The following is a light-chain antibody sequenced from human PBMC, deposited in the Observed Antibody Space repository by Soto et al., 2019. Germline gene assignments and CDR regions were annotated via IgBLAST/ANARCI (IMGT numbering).Light chain of an antibody. J-gene: IGLJ2*01. CDR1: SSDVGVYNY. V-gene: IGLV2-8*01. Sequence: QSVLTQPPSASGSPGQSVTISCTGSSSDVGVYNYVSWYKQHPGKAPKLVIYEVTRRPSDVPDRFSGSKSGNTASLTVSGLQTEDEADYYCSSSVGSSTLFGGGTQLTVL. CDR3: SSSVGSSTL. CDR2: EVT.